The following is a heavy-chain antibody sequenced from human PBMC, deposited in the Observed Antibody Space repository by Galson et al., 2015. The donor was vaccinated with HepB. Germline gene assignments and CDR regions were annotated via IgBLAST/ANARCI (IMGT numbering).Heavy chain of an antibody. V-gene: IGHV7-4-1*02. CDR1: GYTFSRHG. D-gene: IGHD1-26*01. Sequence: SGYTFSRHGINWVRQAPGQGLEWMGWINTNTGNPTYAQGFTGRFVFSLDTSVRTAYVQITSLKTEDTAVYYCARDDSGSYRYGMDVWGQGTTVIVS. CDR3: ARDDSGSYRYGMDV. CDR2: INTNTGNP. J-gene: IGHJ6*02.